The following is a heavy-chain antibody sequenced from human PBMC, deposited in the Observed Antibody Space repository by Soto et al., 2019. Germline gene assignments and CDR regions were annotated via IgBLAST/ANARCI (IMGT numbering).Heavy chain of an antibody. V-gene: IGHV4-31*03. D-gene: IGHD3-22*01. J-gene: IGHJ4*02. CDR1: GGSISSGGYY. CDR2: IYYSGST. CDR3: ATTDSSGYSKTPLLDY. Sequence: PSETLSLTCTVSGGSISSGGYYWSWIRQHPGKGLEWIGYIYYSGSTYYNPSLKSRVTISVDTSKNQFSLKLSSVTAADTAVYYCATTDSSGYSKTPLLDYWGQGTLVTVSS.